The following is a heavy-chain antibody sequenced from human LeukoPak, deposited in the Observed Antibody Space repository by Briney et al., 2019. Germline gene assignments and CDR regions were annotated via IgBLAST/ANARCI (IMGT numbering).Heavy chain of an antibody. V-gene: IGHV3-7*01. D-gene: IGHD1-26*01. CDR1: GFTFSSLW. J-gene: IGHJ4*02. CDR3: VLGAVDN. Sequence: GRSLRLSCAASGFTFSSLWMSWARQAPGKGLEWVANIKQDGSEKYYVDSVKGRFTISRDNAKNSLYLQMNSLTAEDTAVYYCVLGAVDNWGQGTLVTVSS. CDR2: IKQDGSEK.